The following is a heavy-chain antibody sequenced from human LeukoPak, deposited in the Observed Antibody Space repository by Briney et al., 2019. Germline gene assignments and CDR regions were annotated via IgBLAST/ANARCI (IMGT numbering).Heavy chain of an antibody. J-gene: IGHJ4*02. Sequence: GGSLRLSCAVSGFSFGDEYMSWIRQAPGQGLEWVSYISNSGSYTNYADSVAGRFTISRDNAENSLYPQMNSLRAEDTAVYYCARSRGAGPGAYFDYWGQGTLVTVTS. V-gene: IGHV3-11*03. CDR1: GFSFGDEY. CDR2: ISNSGSYT. CDR3: ARSRGAGPGAYFDY. D-gene: IGHD6-19*01.